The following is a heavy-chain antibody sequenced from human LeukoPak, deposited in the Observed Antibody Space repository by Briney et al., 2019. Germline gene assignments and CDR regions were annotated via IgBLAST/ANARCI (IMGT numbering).Heavy chain of an antibody. CDR1: GFTVSNNY. V-gene: IGHV3-66*01. CDR2: IYNGGST. D-gene: IGHD5-18*01. CDR3: ARSGYSYDSGVFDI. J-gene: IGHJ3*02. Sequence: GGSLRLSCAASGFTVSNNYMSWVRQAPGKGLEWVSIIYNGGSTYYADSVKGRFTISRDNSKNTLYLQLNSLRAEDTAVYYCARSGYSYDSGVFDIWGQGTMVTVSS.